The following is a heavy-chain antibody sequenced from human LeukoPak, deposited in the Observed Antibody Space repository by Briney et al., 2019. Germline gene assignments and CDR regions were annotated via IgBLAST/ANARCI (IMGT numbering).Heavy chain of an antibody. Sequence: GSVKVSCKTSGYTFRNYGITWVRQIPGQGLEWMGWINTNNGGTKYEQKLQGRGTITTYTSTRTGYLELKRHTHDDEDAYYCARGGVTSVVYVWGKGTTVTIS. V-gene: IGHV1-18*01. J-gene: IGHJ6*03. D-gene: IGHD4-23*01. CDR3: ARGGVTSVVYV. CDR2: INTNNGGT. CDR1: GYTFRNYG.